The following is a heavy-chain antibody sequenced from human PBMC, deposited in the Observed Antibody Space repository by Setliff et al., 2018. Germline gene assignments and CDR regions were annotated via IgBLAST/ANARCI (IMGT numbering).Heavy chain of an antibody. J-gene: IGHJ6*02. CDR2: ITGGGGST. Sequence: GGSLRLSCAASGFTFSNYAMSWVRRAPGKGLAWVSGITGGGGSTYYADPVKGRFTISRDNAKNSVYLQMNSLRAEDTAVYYCVRDLHFGSGTSPFYYYNGMDVWGHGTTVTVSS. CDR3: VRDLHFGSGTSPFYYYNGMDV. CDR1: GFTFSNYA. D-gene: IGHD3-10*01. V-gene: IGHV3-23*01.